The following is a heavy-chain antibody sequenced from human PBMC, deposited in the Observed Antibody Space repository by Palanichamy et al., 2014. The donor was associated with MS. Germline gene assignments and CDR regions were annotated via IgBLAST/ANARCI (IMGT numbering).Heavy chain of an antibody. J-gene: IGHJ3*01. D-gene: IGHD3-16*01. CDR2: ISNDGST. CDR1: GFSVSYQY. CDR3: ARAEGEDDAFDV. Sequence: EEQLVETGGGLIQPGGSLRLSGAASGFSVSYQYMNWVRQAPGKGLEWVALISNDGSTAYADSVKGRFTISRDTLKNKVDFQMNSLIVDDTAVYYCARAEGEDDAFDVWGQGTMVAVSS. V-gene: IGHV3-53*02.